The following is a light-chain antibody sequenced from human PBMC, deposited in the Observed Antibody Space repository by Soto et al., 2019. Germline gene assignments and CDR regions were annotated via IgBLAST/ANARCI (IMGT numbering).Light chain of an antibody. CDR2: GNS. V-gene: IGLV1-40*01. CDR3: QSYGDSISGDV. J-gene: IGLJ1*01. CDR1: NSNIGAGYD. Sequence: QSVLTQPPSVSGAPGQRVTISCTGSNSNIGAGYDVHWYQQLPGTAPKLLIYGNSNRPSGVPDRFSGSKSGTSASLTITGLQAEDEADYYCQSYGDSISGDVFGTGTKVTVL.